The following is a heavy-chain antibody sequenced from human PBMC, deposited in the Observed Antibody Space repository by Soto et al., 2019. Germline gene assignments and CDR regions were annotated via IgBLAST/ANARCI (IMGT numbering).Heavy chain of an antibody. D-gene: IGHD3-10*01. CDR3: ARREDQYYGSGSYWFDP. V-gene: IGHV4-39*01. CDR1: GGHISSSSSY. J-gene: IGHJ5*02. CDR2: IYYSGST. Sequence: PSETLSLPSSASGGHISSSSSYWGWIRQPPGQAPEWIGSIYYSGSTYYNPSLKSRVTISVETSKNQFSLKLSSVTAADTAVYYCARREDQYYGSGSYWFDPWGQGTLVTVSS.